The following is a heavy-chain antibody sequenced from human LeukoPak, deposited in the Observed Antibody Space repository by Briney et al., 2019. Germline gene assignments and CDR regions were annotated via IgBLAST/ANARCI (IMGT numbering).Heavy chain of an antibody. CDR1: GYTFAIYG. V-gene: IGHV1-18*01. CDR3: ARERNYYDSTDPKYYFGY. CDR2: VSAYNGHT. J-gene: IGHJ4*02. D-gene: IGHD3-22*01. Sequence: GASVKVSCKASGYTFAIYGISWVRQAPGQGLEWMGWVSAYNGHTSYAQKFQGRVTMTTDTSTSTAYVELRSLRSDDTAVYYCARERNYYDSTDPKYYFGYWGQGTLVTVSS.